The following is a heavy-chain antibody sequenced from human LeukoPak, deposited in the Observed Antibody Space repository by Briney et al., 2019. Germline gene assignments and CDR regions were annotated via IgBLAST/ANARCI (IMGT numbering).Heavy chain of an antibody. Sequence: GGSLRLSCAASGFTFSSYSMNWVRQAPGKGLEWLSYISTSSTTIYYADSVKGRFTISRDNAKISLYLQMNSLRAEDTAVYYYARGPRSFDWLLSSYFDYWGQGTLVTVSS. CDR1: GFTFSSYS. J-gene: IGHJ4*02. CDR2: ISTSSTTI. CDR3: ARGPRSFDWLLSSYFDY. D-gene: IGHD3-9*01. V-gene: IGHV3-48*01.